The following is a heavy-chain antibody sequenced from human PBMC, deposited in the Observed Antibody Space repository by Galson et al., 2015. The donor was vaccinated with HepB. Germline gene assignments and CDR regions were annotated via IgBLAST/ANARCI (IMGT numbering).Heavy chain of an antibody. J-gene: IGHJ6*03. V-gene: IGHV5-10-1*01. D-gene: IGHD3-22*01. Sequence: QSGAEVTKPGESLRISCKGSGSSFTSYWISWVRQMPGKGLEWMGRIDPSDSYTNYSPSFQGHVTISADKSISTAYLQWSSPKASDTAMYYCARRPGCDDSSGYGCYMDVWGKGTTVTVSS. CDR3: ARRPGCDDSSGYGCYMDV. CDR2: IDPSDSYT. CDR1: GSSFTSYW.